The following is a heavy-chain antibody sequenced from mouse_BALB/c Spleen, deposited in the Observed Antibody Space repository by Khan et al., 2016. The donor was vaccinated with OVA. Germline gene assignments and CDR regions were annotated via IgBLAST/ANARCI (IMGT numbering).Heavy chain of an antibody. Sequence: EVQLQQSGPGLVKPSQSLSLTCTVTGYSITSGYGWNWIRQFPGNKLEWMGYISYSGSTNYNPYLKSRISITRDTSKNQFFLQLNSVTTKDTATYYCARTSRIKYWGQGTTLTVSS. V-gene: IGHV3-2*02. D-gene: IGHD3-3*01. CDR3: ARTSRIKY. J-gene: IGHJ2*01. CDR1: GYSITSGYG. CDR2: ISYSGST.